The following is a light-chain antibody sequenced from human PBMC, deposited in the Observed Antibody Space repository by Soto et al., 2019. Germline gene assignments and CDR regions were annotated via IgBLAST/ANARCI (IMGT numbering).Light chain of an antibody. CDR2: DAS. V-gene: IGKV1-5*01. J-gene: IGKJ1*01. Sequence: DIQMTQSPSTLSASVGDRVTITCRASQSISSWLAWYQQKPGKAPKLLIYDASSLESGVPSRFSGSGSGTEFTLTISSLQLDDFATYYCQQYNSYSYVTFGQGTKVEIK. CDR1: QSISSW. CDR3: QQYNSYSYVT.